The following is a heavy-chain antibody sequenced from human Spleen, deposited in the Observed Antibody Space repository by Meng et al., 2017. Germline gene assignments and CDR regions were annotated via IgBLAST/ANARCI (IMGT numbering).Heavy chain of an antibody. V-gene: IGHV4-4*02. CDR1: GDSITNHNW. CDR2: IPHRGSS. CDR3: ARLTPAIDY. Sequence: QVQFRESGPALGKPSENLSLTFAVSGDSITNHNWWAWVRQPPGKGLEWIGEIPHRGSSAYNPSLKSRVSMSIDKSKNQFSLKLTSVTAADTAVYHCARLTPAIDYWGQGTLVTSPQ. J-gene: IGHJ4*02. D-gene: IGHD4-23*01.